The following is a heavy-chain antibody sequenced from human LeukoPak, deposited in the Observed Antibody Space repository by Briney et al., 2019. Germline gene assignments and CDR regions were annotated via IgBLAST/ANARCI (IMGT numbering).Heavy chain of an antibody. V-gene: IGHV4-34*01. Sequence: SETLSLTCAVYGGSFSGYYWSWIRQPPGKGLEWIGEINHSGSTNYNPSLKSRVIISVDTSKNQFSLKLSSVTAADTAVYYCARGRKGILNWFDPWGQGTLVTVSS. CDR1: GGSFSGYY. CDR2: INHSGST. J-gene: IGHJ5*02. CDR3: ARGRKGILNWFDP. D-gene: IGHD3-10*01.